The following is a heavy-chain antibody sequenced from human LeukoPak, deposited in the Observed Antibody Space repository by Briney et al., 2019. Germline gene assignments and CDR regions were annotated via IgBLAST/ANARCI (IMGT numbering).Heavy chain of an antibody. CDR3: AKGIVRNYVNAFDI. Sequence: GGSLRLSCAASGFTFSSYAMSWVRQAPGEGLEWVSGISGSDDNTYYADSVKGRFTISRDNSKNTLYLQMNSLRAEDTAVYYCAKGIVRNYVNAFDIWGQGTMVTVSS. D-gene: IGHD1-7*01. CDR1: GFTFSSYA. J-gene: IGHJ3*02. CDR2: ISGSDDNT. V-gene: IGHV3-23*01.